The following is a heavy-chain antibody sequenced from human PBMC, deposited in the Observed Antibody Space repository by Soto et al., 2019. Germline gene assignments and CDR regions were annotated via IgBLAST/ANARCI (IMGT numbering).Heavy chain of an antibody. CDR2: VYYNGST. CDR3: AREFIAVAGFDAFDI. V-gene: IGHV4-39*01. Sequence: QLQLQESGPGLVKPSETLSLTCSVSGGSISSSDSYWGWIRQSPGKGLEWIGNVYYNGSTYYNPSLKSRGTISVDTSTNQFSVKLSSVTAADTAVYYRAREFIAVAGFDAFDIWGQGTLVTVSS. J-gene: IGHJ3*02. CDR1: GGSISSSDSY. D-gene: IGHD6-19*01.